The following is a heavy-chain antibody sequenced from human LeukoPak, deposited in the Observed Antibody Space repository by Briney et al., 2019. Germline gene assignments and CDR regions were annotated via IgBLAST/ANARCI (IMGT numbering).Heavy chain of an antibody. CDR1: GFTFSSYW. J-gene: IGHJ6*02. V-gene: IGHV3-7*01. CDR3: ASSQWELLDYYGMDV. Sequence: GGSLRLSCAASGFTFSSYWMSWVRQAPGKGLEWVANIKQDGSEKYYVESVKGRFTISRDNAKNSLYLQMNSLRAEDTAVYYCASSQWELLDYYGMDVWGQGTTVTVSS. CDR2: IKQDGSEK. D-gene: IGHD1-26*01.